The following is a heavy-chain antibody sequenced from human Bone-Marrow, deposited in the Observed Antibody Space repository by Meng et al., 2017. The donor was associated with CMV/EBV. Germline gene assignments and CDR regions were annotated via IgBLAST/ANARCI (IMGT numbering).Heavy chain of an antibody. V-gene: IGHV4-59*01. D-gene: IGHD2-2*01. Sequence: GSLRLSCTVSGGSISSYYWSWIRQPPGKGLEWIGYIYYSGSTNYNPSLKSRVTISVDRSKNQFSLKLSSVTAADTAVYYCARDVLPAADPNSWFDPWGQGTLVTVSS. CDR3: ARDVLPAADPNSWFDP. J-gene: IGHJ5*02. CDR2: IYYSGST. CDR1: GGSISSYY.